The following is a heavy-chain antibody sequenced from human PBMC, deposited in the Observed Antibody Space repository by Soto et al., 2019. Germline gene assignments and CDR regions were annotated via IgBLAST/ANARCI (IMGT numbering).Heavy chain of an antibody. CDR1: GGSTGSGGYF. Sequence: TLSLTCAVSGGSTGSGGYFWRGIRPPPGKGVEWMGYIYHRKSTYYNASLKSRVTISVDRSKNQFSLKLSSVTAADTAVYYCARAGGLGAVAVDYWGQGTLVTVSS. V-gene: IGHV4-30-2*01. CDR2: IYHRKST. J-gene: IGHJ4*02. CDR3: ARAGGLGAVAVDY. D-gene: IGHD6-19*01.